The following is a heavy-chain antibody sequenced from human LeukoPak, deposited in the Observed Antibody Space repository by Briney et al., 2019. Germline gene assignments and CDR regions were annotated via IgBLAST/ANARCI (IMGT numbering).Heavy chain of an antibody. CDR1: GFTFSTYW. V-gene: IGHV3-7*03. CDR2: LDEDGSEK. J-gene: IGHJ4*02. Sequence: GGSLRLSCAASGFTFSTYWMTWVRQAPGKGLEWVASLDEDGSEKYYVDSVKGRFTISRDNAQKSLYLEMKSLSAKDTAVYYCARAVTSTEGYWGQGTLVTVSS. CDR3: ARAVTSTEGY.